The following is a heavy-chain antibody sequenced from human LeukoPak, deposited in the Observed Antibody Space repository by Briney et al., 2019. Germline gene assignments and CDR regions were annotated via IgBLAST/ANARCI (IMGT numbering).Heavy chain of an antibody. CDR2: ISSSGKS. Sequence: SETLSLTCAVSGGSITATDFDWAWIRQPPGQALEWIATISSSGKSYYNPYFMSRVTISVDTSKNQFSLDVTSVTAADKGLFYCARFKGGTGFDYWGRGVLVIVS. V-gene: IGHV4-39*01. J-gene: IGHJ4*02. CDR1: GGSITATDFD. D-gene: IGHD1-26*01. CDR3: ARFKGGTGFDY.